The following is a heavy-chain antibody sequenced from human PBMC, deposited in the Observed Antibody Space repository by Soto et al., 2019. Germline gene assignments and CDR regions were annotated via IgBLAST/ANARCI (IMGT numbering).Heavy chain of an antibody. Sequence: EVKLVESGGGLVQPGGSLRLSCAASGCTFSRYAMHWVRQAPGKGLEYVSAISSNGGSTYYANSVKGRFTISRDNSKNTLYLQMGSLRAEDMAVYYCARRDGYNFDYWGQGTLVTVSS. V-gene: IGHV3-64*01. D-gene: IGHD5-12*01. CDR1: GCTFSRYA. CDR3: ARRDGYNFDY. J-gene: IGHJ4*02. CDR2: ISSNGGST.